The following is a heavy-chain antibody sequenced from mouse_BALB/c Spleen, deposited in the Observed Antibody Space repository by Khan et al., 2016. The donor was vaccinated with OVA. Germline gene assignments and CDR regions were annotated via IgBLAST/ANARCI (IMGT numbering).Heavy chain of an antibody. CDR1: GYTFTDYV. Sequence: QIQLVQFGPELKKPGETVKISCKASGYTFTDYVMNWVKQSPGKGLKWMGWINTYTGEPTYADDFKGRFAFSLETSASTAYLQINSLKNEDTATYFCTRFHGGYWGQGTTLTVSS. CDR2: INTYTGEP. J-gene: IGHJ2*01. CDR3: TRFHGGY. V-gene: IGHV9-3-1*01.